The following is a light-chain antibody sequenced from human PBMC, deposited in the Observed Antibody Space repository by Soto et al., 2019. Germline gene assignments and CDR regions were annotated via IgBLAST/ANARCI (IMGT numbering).Light chain of an antibody. CDR3: QQYGSSPWT. Sequence: EVVLTQSPATGSLSPWERATLSCRASQSVSSSYLAWYQQKPGQAHRPLIYGASSRATGIPDRFSGSGSGTDFTLTISRLEPEDFAVYYCQQYGSSPWTFGQGTKVDI. J-gene: IGKJ1*01. CDR2: GAS. V-gene: IGKV3-20*01. CDR1: QSVSSSY.